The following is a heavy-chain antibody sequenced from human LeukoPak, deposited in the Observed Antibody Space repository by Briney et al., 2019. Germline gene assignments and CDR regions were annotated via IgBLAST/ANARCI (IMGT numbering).Heavy chain of an antibody. CDR2: IYTSGST. J-gene: IGHJ3*02. D-gene: IGHD3-16*01. V-gene: IGHV4-61*02. CDR1: GGSISSGSYY. CDR3: ARWGHVGGAFDI. Sequence: SQTLSLTCTVSGGSISSGSYYWSWIRQPAGKGLEWIGRIYTSGSTNYNPSLKSRVTISVDTSKNQFSLKLSSVTAADTAVYYCARWGHVGGAFDIWGQGTMVTVSS.